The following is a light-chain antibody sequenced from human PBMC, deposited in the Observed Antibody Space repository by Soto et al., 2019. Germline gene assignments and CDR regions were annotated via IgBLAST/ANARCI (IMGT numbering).Light chain of an antibody. CDR1: QSVLYSSNNKNY. J-gene: IGKJ4*01. Sequence: DIVMTQSPDSLAVSLGERATINCKSSQSVLYSSNNKNYLAWYQQKPGQPPKLLIYWASTRESGVPDRFSGSGSETDFTLTISNLQAEDVAVYYCQQYYSTPPTFGGGTKVEIK. CDR3: QQYYSTPPT. V-gene: IGKV4-1*01. CDR2: WAS.